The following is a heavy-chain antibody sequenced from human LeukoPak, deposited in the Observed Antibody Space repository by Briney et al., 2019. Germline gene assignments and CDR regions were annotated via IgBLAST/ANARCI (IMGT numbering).Heavy chain of an antibody. D-gene: IGHD6-13*01. CDR2: IYHSGST. V-gene: IGHV4-38-2*02. Sequence: PSETLSLTCTVSGYSISSGYYWGWIRQPPGKGLEWIGSIYHSGSTYYNPSLKSRVTISVDTSKNQFSLKLSSVTAADTAVYYCARDSAVDKRSIAAAGTYNWFDPWGQGTLVTVSS. J-gene: IGHJ5*02. CDR1: GYSISSGYY. CDR3: ARDSAVDKRSIAAAGTYNWFDP.